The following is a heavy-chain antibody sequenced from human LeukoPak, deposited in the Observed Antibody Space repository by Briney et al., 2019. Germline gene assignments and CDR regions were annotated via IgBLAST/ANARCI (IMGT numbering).Heavy chain of an antibody. Sequence: SETLSLTCTVSTGSISSDGYYWSWIRQPPGKGLEWIGYIHYSGSTFYNPSLKSRITISVDTSKNQFSLRLSSVTAADTAVYYCAREGRDFWSGSRGWFDPWGQGTLVTVSS. CDR3: AREGRDFWSGSRGWFDP. D-gene: IGHD3-3*01. CDR2: IHYSGST. J-gene: IGHJ5*02. CDR1: TGSISSDGYY. V-gene: IGHV4-30-4*01.